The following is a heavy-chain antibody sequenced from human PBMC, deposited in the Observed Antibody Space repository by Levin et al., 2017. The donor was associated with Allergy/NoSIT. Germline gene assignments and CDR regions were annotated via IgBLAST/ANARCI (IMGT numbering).Heavy chain of an antibody. Sequence: SCTVSGGSISSGPYYWSWIRQPPGKGLEWIGYIYYRGSTSYNPSLKSRVTTSLYTPNNQFSLKLSSVTAADTAVYYCASDRSASGQPYFDYWGQGILVTVSS. CDR3: ASDRSASGQPYFDY. V-gene: IGHV4-30-4*01. CDR1: GGSISSGPYY. CDR2: IYYRGST. D-gene: IGHD1-1*01. J-gene: IGHJ4*02.